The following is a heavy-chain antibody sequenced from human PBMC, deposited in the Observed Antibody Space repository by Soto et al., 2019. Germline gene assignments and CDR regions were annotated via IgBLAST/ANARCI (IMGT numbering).Heavy chain of an antibody. CDR2: ISYDGSNK. CDR3: ARVRDDYGDSFFDY. V-gene: IGHV3-30-3*01. CDR1: GFTFSSYA. J-gene: IGHJ4*02. Sequence: GGSLRLSCAASGFTFSSYAMHWVRQAPGKGLEWVAVISYDGSNKYYADSVKGRFTISRDNSKNTLYLQMNSLRAEDTAVYYCARVRDDYGDSFFDYWGQGTLVTVSS. D-gene: IGHD4-17*01.